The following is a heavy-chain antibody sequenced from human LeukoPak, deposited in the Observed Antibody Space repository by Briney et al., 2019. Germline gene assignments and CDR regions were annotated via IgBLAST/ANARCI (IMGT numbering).Heavy chain of an antibody. V-gene: IGHV3-23*01. J-gene: IGHJ4*02. D-gene: IGHD3-22*01. CDR1: GFTFSSFA. Sequence: QPGGSLRLSCAVSGFTFSSFAMSWVRQAPGKGLEWVSSITGSSASTYYADSVKGRFTISRDNSKNTLYLQMNSLRAEDTAVYFCAKLDYYDTHWGQGTLVTVSS. CDR3: AKLDYYDTH. CDR2: ITGSSAST.